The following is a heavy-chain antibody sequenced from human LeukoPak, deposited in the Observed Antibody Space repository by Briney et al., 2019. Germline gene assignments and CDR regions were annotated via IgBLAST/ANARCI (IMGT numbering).Heavy chain of an antibody. CDR1: GFTFSGFW. CDR3: AREAQWFGELTKVDP. V-gene: IGHV3-74*01. Sequence: GGSLRLSCAASGFTFSGFWMHWVRQAPGKGLVWVSCISFDGSDATYADSVKGRFTISRDNAKNTLHLQMDSLTVEDTAVYYCAREAQWFGELTKVDPWGQGTLVTVSS. D-gene: IGHD3-10*01. J-gene: IGHJ5*02. CDR2: ISFDGSDA.